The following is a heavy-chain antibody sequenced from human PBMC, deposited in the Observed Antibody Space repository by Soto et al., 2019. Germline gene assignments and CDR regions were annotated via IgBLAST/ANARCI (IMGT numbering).Heavy chain of an antibody. D-gene: IGHD2-15*01. CDR3: ARDSYCSGGSCYTHFDY. Sequence: GGSLRLSCAASGFTFSSYAMHWVRQAPGKGLEWVAVISYDGSNKYYADSVKGRFTISRDNSKNTLYLQMNSLRAEDTAVYYCARDSYCSGGSCYTHFDYWGQGTLVTVSS. CDR1: GFTFSSYA. CDR2: ISYDGSNK. J-gene: IGHJ4*02. V-gene: IGHV3-30-3*01.